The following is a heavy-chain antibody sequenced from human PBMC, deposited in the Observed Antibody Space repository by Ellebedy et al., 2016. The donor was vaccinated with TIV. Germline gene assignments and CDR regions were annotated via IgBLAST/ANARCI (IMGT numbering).Heavy chain of an antibody. Sequence: PGGSLRLSCAVSGFTFSSYSMNWVRQAPGKGLEWVSTIFNADDTNFADYAGSVKGRFTVSRDNPENTLYLQMNNLRADDTAIYYCARATQWLTFDFWGQGILVTVSA. CDR3: ARATQWLTFDF. CDR2: IFNADDTNFA. D-gene: IGHD6-19*01. J-gene: IGHJ4*02. V-gene: IGHV3-21*04. CDR1: GFTFSSYS.